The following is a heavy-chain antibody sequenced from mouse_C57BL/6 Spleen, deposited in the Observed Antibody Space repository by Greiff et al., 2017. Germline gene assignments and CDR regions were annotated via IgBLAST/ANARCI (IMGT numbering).Heavy chain of an antibody. Sequence: VQLQQSGAELVRPGASVKLSCTASGFNIKDDYMHWVKQRPEQGLEWIGWIEPENGDTEYASKFQGKATITADTSSNTAYLQLSSLTSEDTAVYYCTTYDYDLRYWGQGTTLTVSS. CDR1: GFNIKDDY. D-gene: IGHD2-4*01. J-gene: IGHJ2*01. CDR2: IEPENGDT. CDR3: TTYDYDLRY. V-gene: IGHV14-4*01.